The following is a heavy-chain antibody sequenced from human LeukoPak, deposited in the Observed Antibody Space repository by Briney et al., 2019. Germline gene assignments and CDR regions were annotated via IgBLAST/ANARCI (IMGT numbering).Heavy chain of an antibody. D-gene: IGHD6-13*01. CDR3: AKVRNTTTWYLGD. V-gene: IGHV3-23*01. CDR1: GFTFSTYA. J-gene: IGHJ4*02. Sequence: GGPLRLSCAASGFTFSTYAMTWVRQAPGKGLEWVSGSADNTYYADSVKGRFTISRDNSKNTLYLQMNSLRVEDTAVYYCAKVRNTTTWYLGDWGQGTLVTVSS. CDR2: SADNT.